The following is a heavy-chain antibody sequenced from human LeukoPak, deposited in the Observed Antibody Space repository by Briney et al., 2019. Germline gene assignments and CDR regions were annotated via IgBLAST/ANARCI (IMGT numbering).Heavy chain of an antibody. D-gene: IGHD4-23*01. J-gene: IGHJ4*02. CDR3: ARDRDYGGSSVGDY. Sequence: GRSLRLSCVASGFTFSDYGIHWVRQAPGKGLEWVAVIWYDGSNKYYADSVKGRFTISRDNSKNTLYLQMNTLRAEDTAVYYCARDRDYGGSSVGDYWGQGTLVIVSS. V-gene: IGHV3-33*08. CDR2: IWYDGSNK. CDR1: GFTFSDYG.